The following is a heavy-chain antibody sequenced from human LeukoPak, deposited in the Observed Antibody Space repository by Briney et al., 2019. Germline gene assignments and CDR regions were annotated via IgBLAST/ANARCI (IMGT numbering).Heavy chain of an antibody. CDR2: INSNSGAT. CDR3: ASGGHYFDTSGYRFDS. CDR1: GYTFTAYY. D-gene: IGHD3-22*01. J-gene: IGHJ4*02. Sequence: GASVKVSCKASGYTFTAYYMNWVRQAPGQGLEWMGCINSNSGATNYAQNFQGRVTMTRDTSITTAYMELSDLTSDDTAMYYCASGGHYFDTSGYRFDSWGQGTLVTVSS. V-gene: IGHV1-2*02.